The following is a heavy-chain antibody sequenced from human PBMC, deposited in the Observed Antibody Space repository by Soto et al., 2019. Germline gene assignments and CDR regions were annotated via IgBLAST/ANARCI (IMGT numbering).Heavy chain of an antibody. CDR3: AAVYRYGDPEH. CDR1: GFTFSTYA. V-gene: IGHV3-23*01. CDR2: ISTSGAGT. J-gene: IGHJ1*01. D-gene: IGHD4-17*01. Sequence: GGSLRLSCAASGFTFSTYAMNWVRQAPGKGLEWVSGISTSGAGTYYADSVKGRFTISRDNSKNTLFLQMNSLRAEDSGLYYCAAVYRYGDPEHGGQGTLVTVSS.